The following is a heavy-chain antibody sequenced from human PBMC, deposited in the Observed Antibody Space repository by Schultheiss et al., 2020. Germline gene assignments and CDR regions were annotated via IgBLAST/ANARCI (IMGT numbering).Heavy chain of an antibody. CDR1: GFTFSSYA. Sequence: GGSLRLSCAASGFTFSSYAMSWVRQAPGKGLEWVSAISGSGGSTYYADSVKGRFTISRDNSKNTLYLQMNSLRAEDTAVYYCAKTRETSTHYYYGMDVWGQGTTVTVSS. V-gene: IGHV3-23*01. CDR3: AKTRETSTHYYYGMDV. D-gene: IGHD2/OR15-2a*01. CDR2: ISGSGGST. J-gene: IGHJ6*02.